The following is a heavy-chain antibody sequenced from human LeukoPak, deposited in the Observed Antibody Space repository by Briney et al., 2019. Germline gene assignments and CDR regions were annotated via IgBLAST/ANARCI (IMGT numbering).Heavy chain of an antibody. CDR3: TTDGVGVEGPTYDN. J-gene: IGHJ4*02. Sequence: GGSLRLSCSASGFTFINAWMAWVRQAPGKGLEGVGRIKSKAHGGTIEYAAPVKGRFTISRHDSKNTLYLQMNSLKPEDTAVYYCTTDGVGVEGPTYDNWGQGTMVSVCS. CDR2: IKSKAHGGTI. V-gene: IGHV3-15*01. D-gene: IGHD2-8*01. CDR1: GFTFINAW.